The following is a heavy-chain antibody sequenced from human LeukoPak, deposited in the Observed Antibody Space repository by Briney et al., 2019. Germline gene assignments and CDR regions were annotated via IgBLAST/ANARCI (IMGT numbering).Heavy chain of an antibody. V-gene: IGHV3-9*01. CDR3: ARDITMVRGVFDY. CDR1: GFTFDDYA. Sequence: GRSLRLSCAASGFTFDDYAMHWVRQAPGKGLEWVSGISWNSGSIGYADSVKGRFTISRDNAKNSLYLQMNSLRAEDTALYYCARDITMVRGVFDYWGQGTLVTVSS. CDR2: ISWNSGSI. J-gene: IGHJ4*02. D-gene: IGHD3-10*01.